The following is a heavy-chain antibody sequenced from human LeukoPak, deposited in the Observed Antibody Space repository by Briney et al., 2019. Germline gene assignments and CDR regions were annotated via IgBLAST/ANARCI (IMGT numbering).Heavy chain of an antibody. Sequence: GGSLRLSCAASGFTFSNYGMPWVRQAPGKGLEWVAFIRYDGSNKYYADSVKGRFTISRDNSKNTLFLQMNSLRAEDTAVYYCAKDSRGSVDMATIFDYWGQGTLVTVSS. CDR3: AKDSRGSVDMATIFDY. V-gene: IGHV3-30*02. CDR1: GFTFSNYG. D-gene: IGHD5-24*01. J-gene: IGHJ4*02. CDR2: IRYDGSNK.